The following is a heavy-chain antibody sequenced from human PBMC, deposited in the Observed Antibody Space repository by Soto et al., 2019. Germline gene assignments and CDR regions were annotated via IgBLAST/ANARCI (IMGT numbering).Heavy chain of an antibody. CDR1: GGSISSSSYY. J-gene: IGHJ4*02. Sequence: SETLSLSCTVSGGSISSSSYYWAWIRQPPGKGLEWIGSIYYSGSTNYNPSLKSRVTISVDTSKNQFSLKLSSVTAADTAVYYCARGLVDGYDYDYWGQGTLVTVSS. CDR3: ARGLVDGYDYDY. V-gene: IGHV4-39*07. D-gene: IGHD5-12*01. CDR2: IYYSGST.